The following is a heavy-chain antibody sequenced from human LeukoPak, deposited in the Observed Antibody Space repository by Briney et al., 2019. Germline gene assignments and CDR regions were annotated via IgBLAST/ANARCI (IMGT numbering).Heavy chain of an antibody. CDR1: GGSISSGSYY. V-gene: IGHV4-61*02. Sequence: SETLSLTCTVSGGSISSGSYYWSWIRQPAGKGLEWIGRIYTSGSTNYNPSHKSRVTIAVDPSKNQFSLKLSSVTAADTAVYYCARGLLWFGELFPNWFDPWGQGTLVTVSS. CDR2: IYTSGST. CDR3: ARGLLWFGELFPNWFDP. J-gene: IGHJ5*02. D-gene: IGHD3-10*01.